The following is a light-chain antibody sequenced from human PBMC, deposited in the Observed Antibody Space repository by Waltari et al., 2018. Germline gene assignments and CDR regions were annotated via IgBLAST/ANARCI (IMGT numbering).Light chain of an antibody. CDR3: QQYNSWPPVT. CDR1: QSVNNK. V-gene: IGKV3-15*01. CDR2: DAS. Sequence: EIVMTQSPATLSVSPGERVTLSCRASQSVNNKLAWYQQKPGQAPRLLIYDASTRATGIPTSFSGSGSGTEFTITISSLQSEDFAVYYCQQYNSWPPVTFGPGTKVDLK. J-gene: IGKJ3*01.